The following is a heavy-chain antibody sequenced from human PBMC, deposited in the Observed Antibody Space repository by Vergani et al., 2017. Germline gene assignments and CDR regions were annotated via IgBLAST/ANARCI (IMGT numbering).Heavy chain of an antibody. CDR1: GGSISSYY. J-gene: IGHJ4*02. CDR2: IYYSGST. D-gene: IGHD3-9*01. V-gene: IGHV4-59*01. CDR3: ARGGPKTNPTKYDILTVFDY. Sequence: QVQLQESGPGLVKPSETLSLTCTVSGGSISSYYWSWIRQPPGKGLEWIGYIYYSGSTNYNPSLKSRVTISVDTSKNQFSLKLSSVTAADTAVYYCARGGPKTNPTKYDILTVFDYWGQGTLVTVSS.